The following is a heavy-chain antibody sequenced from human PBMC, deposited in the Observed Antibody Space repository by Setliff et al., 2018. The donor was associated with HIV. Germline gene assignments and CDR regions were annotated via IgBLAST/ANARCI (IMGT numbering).Heavy chain of an antibody. Sequence: SSETLSLTCNVSGGSISSGGYYWSWIRQPPGKGLEWIGEIDHSGSTNYNASLKSRVTVSIDTSKNQFSLRLSSMTAADTAVYYCARGRDYVLGNYHYTGGGAFDVWGQGTTVTVSS. CDR3: ARGRDYVLGNYHYTGGGAFDV. V-gene: IGHV4-39*07. J-gene: IGHJ3*01. CDR1: GGSISSGGYY. D-gene: IGHD3-16*02. CDR2: IDHSGST.